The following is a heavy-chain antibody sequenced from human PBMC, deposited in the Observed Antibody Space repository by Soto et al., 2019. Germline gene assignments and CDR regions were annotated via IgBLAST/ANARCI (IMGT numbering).Heavy chain of an antibody. CDR3: AKDDRSEYYGDYVDY. J-gene: IGHJ4*02. D-gene: IGHD4-17*01. CDR1: GFTFSSYA. V-gene: IGHV3-23*01. CDR2: ISGSGGST. Sequence: GGSLRLSCAASGFTFSSYAMSWVRQAPGKGLEWVSAISGSGGSTYYADSVKGRFTISRDNSKNTLYLQMNSLRAEDTAVYYCAKDDRSEYYGDYVDYWGQGTLVTVSS.